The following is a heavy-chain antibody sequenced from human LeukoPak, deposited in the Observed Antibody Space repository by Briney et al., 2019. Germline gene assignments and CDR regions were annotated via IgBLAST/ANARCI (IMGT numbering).Heavy chain of an antibody. CDR1: GGSFSGYY. CDR3: ARMRAAMAYYYYGMDV. D-gene: IGHD5-18*01. CDR2: INHSGST. V-gene: IGHV4-34*01. J-gene: IGHJ6*04. Sequence: PSETLSLTFAGYGGSFSGYYWSWIRQPPGKGLEWIGEINHSGSTNYNPSLKSRVTISVDTSKNQFSLKLSSVTAADTAVYYCARMRAAMAYYYYGMDVWGKGTTVTVSS.